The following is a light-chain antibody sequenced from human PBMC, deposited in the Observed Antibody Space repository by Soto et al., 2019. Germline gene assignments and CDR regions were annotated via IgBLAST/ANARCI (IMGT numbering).Light chain of an antibody. CDR2: TAS. V-gene: IGKV1-5*03. CDR3: QQFNSYPPT. Sequence: DIQMTQSPSTLSASIGDRVTITCRASQSIETWLAWYQQKPGQAPNLLIYTASSLQGGVPSRFSGSGSGTEFSLPINSLQPDDLAIYYCQQFNSYPPTFGPGTKVDVK. J-gene: IGKJ3*01. CDR1: QSIETW.